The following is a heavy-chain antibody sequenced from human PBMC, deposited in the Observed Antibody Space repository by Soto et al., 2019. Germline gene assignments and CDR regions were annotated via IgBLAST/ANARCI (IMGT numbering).Heavy chain of an antibody. Sequence: PGGSLRLSCAASGFTFSSYAMSWVRQAPGKGLEWVSAISGSGGSTYYADSVKGRFTISRDNSKNTLYLQMNSLRAEDTAVYYCAKDPSYYYDSSGPHIDWFDPWGQGTLVTSPQ. D-gene: IGHD3-22*01. CDR3: AKDPSYYYDSSGPHIDWFDP. CDR2: ISGSGGST. V-gene: IGHV3-23*01. CDR1: GFTFSSYA. J-gene: IGHJ5*02.